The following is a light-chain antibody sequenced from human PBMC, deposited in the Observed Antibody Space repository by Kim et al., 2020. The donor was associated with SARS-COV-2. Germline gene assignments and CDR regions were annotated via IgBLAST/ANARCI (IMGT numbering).Light chain of an antibody. Sequence: PVQPAIIPSSGDKLGDKSSCWYQQKPCQSPLLVIYRDSKRPSGIPERFSGSNSGNTATLTISGTQSMDESTYYCQAWDSNTGLFGGGTQLTVL. CDR2: RDS. CDR1: KLGDKS. J-gene: IGLJ2*01. V-gene: IGLV3-1*01. CDR3: QAWDSNTGL.